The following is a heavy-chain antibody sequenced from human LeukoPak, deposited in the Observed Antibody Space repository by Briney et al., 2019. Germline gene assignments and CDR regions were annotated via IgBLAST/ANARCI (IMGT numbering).Heavy chain of an antibody. V-gene: IGHV3-30*02. CDR2: IRYDGSKK. J-gene: IGHJ4*02. CDR3: ANPYGPGIYLSYSFDY. Sequence: GGSLRLSCAASGFSFSNYGIHWVRQAPGKGLEWVAFIRYDGSKKDYADSVKGRFTISRDNSKNTLFLQMNSLRAEDTAVYYCANPYGPGIYLSYSFDYWGKGPLVTVSS. D-gene: IGHD3-10*01. CDR1: GFSFSNYG.